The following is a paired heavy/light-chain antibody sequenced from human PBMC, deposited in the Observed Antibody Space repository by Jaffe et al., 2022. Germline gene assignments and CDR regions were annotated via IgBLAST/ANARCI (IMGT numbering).Light chain of an antibody. Sequence: IVLTQSPATLSLSPGERATLSCRAGQSVGTHLAWYQQKPGQAPRLLIYDVSNRATGVPARFSGSGSGTDFTLTISSLEPEDFAVYFCQHRSIWPPTFGGGTKVEIK. V-gene: IGKV3-11*01. CDR2: DVS. J-gene: IGKJ4*01. CDR1: QSVGTH. CDR3: QHRSIWPPT.
Heavy chain of an antibody. CDR3: ARTFITMSALNYFDI. V-gene: IGHV4-38-2*01. D-gene: IGHD3-10*02. Sequence: QVQLQESGPGLVKPWETLSLTCAVSESSISGGYFWGWIRQPPGKGLEWIATFYYGGSTYSNPSLHSRVAISVDASKNQFSLTLASVTASDTAVYYCARTFITMSALNYFDIWGPGSLVTVSS. CDR1: ESSISGGYF. CDR2: FYYGGST. J-gene: IGHJ4*02.